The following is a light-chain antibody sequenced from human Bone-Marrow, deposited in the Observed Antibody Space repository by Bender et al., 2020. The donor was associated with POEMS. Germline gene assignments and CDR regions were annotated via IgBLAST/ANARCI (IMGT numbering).Light chain of an antibody. CDR1: SSDIGGYDF. Sequence: QSALTQPPSASGSPGQSVTISCTGTSSDIGGYDFVSWYQQHPGKAPKLMIYDVNTRPSGVSDRFSGSKSGNTASLTISGLQSGDEADYYCLSYTTGSTLFVFGTGTKVTV. V-gene: IGLV2-14*03. CDR2: DVN. J-gene: IGLJ1*01. CDR3: LSYTTGSTLFV.